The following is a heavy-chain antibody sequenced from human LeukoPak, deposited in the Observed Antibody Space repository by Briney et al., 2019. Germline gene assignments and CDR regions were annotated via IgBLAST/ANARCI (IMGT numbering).Heavy chain of an antibody. CDR1: GYTFTSYD. D-gene: IGHD2-2*02. CDR3: ARGLVVPVAIGGYYYGMDV. Sequence: ASVKVSCKASGYTFTSYDINWVRQATGQGLEWMGWMNPNSGNTGYAQKFQGRVTMTRNTSISTAYMELSSLRSEDTAVYYCARGLVVPVAIGGYYYGMDVWGQGTTVTVSS. CDR2: MNPNSGNT. V-gene: IGHV1-8*01. J-gene: IGHJ6*02.